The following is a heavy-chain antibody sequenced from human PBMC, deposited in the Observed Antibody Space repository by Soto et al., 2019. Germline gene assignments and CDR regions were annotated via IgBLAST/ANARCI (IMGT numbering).Heavy chain of an antibody. Sequence: ESGGGVVQPGRSLRLSCAASGFTFSSYGMHWVRQAPGKGLEWVAVIWYDGSNKYYADSVKGRLTISRDNSKNTLYLQMNSLRAEHTAVYYCARGCDDLGRRAFDIWGQGTMVPVSS. CDR1: GFTFSSYG. D-gene: IGHD1-1*01. CDR3: ARGCDDLGRRAFDI. CDR2: IWYDGSNK. J-gene: IGHJ3*02. V-gene: IGHV3-33*01.